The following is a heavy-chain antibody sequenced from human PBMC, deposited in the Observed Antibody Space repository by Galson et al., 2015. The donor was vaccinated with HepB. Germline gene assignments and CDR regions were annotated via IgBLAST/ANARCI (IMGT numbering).Heavy chain of an antibody. CDR1: GGSINSISYY. CDR2: IYYGGTT. V-gene: IGHV4-39*01. J-gene: IGHJ6*02. CDR3: ARTDCRSTGCFHYYGLDV. D-gene: IGHD2-2*01. Sequence: TLSLTCTVSGGSINSISYYWGWIRQPPGRRLEWIATIYYGGTTYYNPSLRSRVTISVDTSKSRFSLRLSSVTAADTAVYYCARTDCRSTGCFHYYGLDVWGQGTTVTVAS.